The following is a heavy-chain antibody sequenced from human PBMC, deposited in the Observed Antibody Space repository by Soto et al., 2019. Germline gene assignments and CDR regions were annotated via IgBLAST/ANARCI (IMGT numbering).Heavy chain of an antibody. D-gene: IGHD6-19*01. CDR2: IYYHGNT. Sequence: PSETLSLTCTVSGDPITSRTYSWGWIRQPPGKTLEWIGTIYYHGNTYSNPSLKSRVTISVDTSNNQLSLKLRSVTAADTAVYYCVRHDGFSSGWIFDDWGHGTLVTVSS. V-gene: IGHV4-39*01. J-gene: IGHJ4*01. CDR3: VRHDGFSSGWIFDD. CDR1: GDPITSRTYS.